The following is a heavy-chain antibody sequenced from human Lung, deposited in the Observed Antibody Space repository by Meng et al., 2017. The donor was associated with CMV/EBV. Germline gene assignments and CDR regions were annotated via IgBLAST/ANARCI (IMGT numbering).Heavy chain of an antibody. CDR2: ITTNGRNA. J-gene: IGHJ6*02. V-gene: IGHV3-23*01. CDR3: TQEGYVVVREGWDMDV. D-gene: IGHD2-21*01. CDR1: GFTFNNYV. Sequence: GGSLRLSXAASGFTFNNYVMSWVRQAPGMGLEWVSSITTNGRNAYYADSVKGQFTLSRDNSKNTLYLQMHSQRAEATALYYCTQEGYVVVREGWDMDVWGQGTTVTFSS.